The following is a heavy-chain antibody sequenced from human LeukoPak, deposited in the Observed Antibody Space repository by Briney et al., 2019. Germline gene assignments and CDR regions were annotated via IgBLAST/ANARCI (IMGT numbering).Heavy chain of an antibody. V-gene: IGHV3-23*01. D-gene: IGHD5-24*01. J-gene: IGHJ4*02. Sequence: PGGSLRLSCAASGFTFSSYSMNWVRQVPGKGLEWVSAISGSGGSTYYADSVKGRFTISRDNSKNTLYLQMNGLRAEDTAVYYCAKARRDGYNYDYWGQGTLVTVSS. CDR1: GFTFSSYS. CDR3: AKARRDGYNYDY. CDR2: ISGSGGST.